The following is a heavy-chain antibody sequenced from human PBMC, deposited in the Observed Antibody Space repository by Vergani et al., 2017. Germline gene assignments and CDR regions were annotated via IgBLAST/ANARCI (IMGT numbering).Heavy chain of an antibody. CDR3: ARATDTAHHYYYYYGMDV. Sequence: EVQLVESGGGLVQPGGSLRLSCAASGFTFSSYWMSWVRQAPGKGLEWVANIKQDGSEKYYVDSVKGRFTISRDNAKNSLYLQMNSLRAEDTAVYYCARATDTAHHYYYYYGMDVWGQGTTVTVSS. D-gene: IGHD5-18*01. V-gene: IGHV3-7*01. J-gene: IGHJ6*02. CDR1: GFTFSSYW. CDR2: IKQDGSEK.